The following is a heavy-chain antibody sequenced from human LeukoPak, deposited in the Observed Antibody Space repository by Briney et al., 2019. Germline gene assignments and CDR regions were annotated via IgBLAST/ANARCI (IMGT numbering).Heavy chain of an antibody. CDR3: ARDSQANWFDP. J-gene: IGHJ5*02. V-gene: IGHV3-7*01. CDR1: GFTFSSYW. Sequence: PGGSLRLSCTASGFTFSSYWMSWVRQAPGKGLERVANIKQDGSEKYYVDSVKGRFTISRDNAKNSLYLQMNSLRAEDTAVYYCARDSQANWFDPWGQGTLVTVSS. CDR2: IKQDGSEK.